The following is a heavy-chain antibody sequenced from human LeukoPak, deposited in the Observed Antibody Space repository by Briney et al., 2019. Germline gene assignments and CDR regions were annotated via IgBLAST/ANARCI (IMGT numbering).Heavy chain of an antibody. Sequence: KPSETLSLTCNVPGGSIRSYYWSWIRQPPGKGLEGIGYMYYSGSTYYNPSLKSRVTISEDTSKNQFSLKLSSVTAADTAVYYCARGNGYFDYWGQGTLVTVSS. V-gene: IGHV4-59*12. J-gene: IGHJ4*02. CDR1: GGSIRSYY. CDR3: ARGNGYFDY. CDR2: MYYSGST.